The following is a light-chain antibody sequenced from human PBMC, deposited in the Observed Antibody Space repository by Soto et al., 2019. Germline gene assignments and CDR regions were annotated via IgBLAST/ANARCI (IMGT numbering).Light chain of an antibody. J-gene: IGKJ4*01. CDR3: MQALESPPT. Sequence: DIVMTQSPLSLPVTPGEPASISCRSSQSLLNRNGQNCLDWYLQKPGQSPQLLIHMGFIRASGVRDRFSGSGSGTYFTLTISRVEAEDVGVYYCMQALESPPTFGGGTNVEIK. CDR2: MGF. CDR1: QSLLNRNGQNC. V-gene: IGKV2-28*01.